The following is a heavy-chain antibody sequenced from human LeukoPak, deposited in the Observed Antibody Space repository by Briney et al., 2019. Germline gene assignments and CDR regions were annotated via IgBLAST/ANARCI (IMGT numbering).Heavy chain of an antibody. V-gene: IGHV1-24*01. CDR3: ATEGIKMYCSGGSCPWRACDY. CDR2: FDPEDGET. CDR1: GYTLTELS. D-gene: IGHD2-15*01. J-gene: IGHJ4*02. Sequence: GASVKVSCKVSGYTLTELSMHWMRQAPGKGLEWMGGFDPEDGETIYAQKFQGRVTMTEDTSTDTAYMELSSLRSEDTAVYYCATEGIKMYCSGGSCPWRACDYWGQGTLVTVSS.